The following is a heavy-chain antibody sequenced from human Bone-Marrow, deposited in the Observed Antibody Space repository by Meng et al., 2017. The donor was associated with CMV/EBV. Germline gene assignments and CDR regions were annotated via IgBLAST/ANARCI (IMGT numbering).Heavy chain of an antibody. V-gene: IGHV4-38-2*02. D-gene: IGHD1-26*01. Sequence: SQTLSLTCTVSGYSISSGYYWGWIRQPPGKGLEWIGSIYHSGSTNYNPSLKSRVTISVDTSKNQFSLKLSSVTAADTAVYYCAGYIVGATRYWGQGTLVTVSS. CDR3: AGYIVGATRY. CDR2: IYHSGST. J-gene: IGHJ4*02. CDR1: GYSISSGYY.